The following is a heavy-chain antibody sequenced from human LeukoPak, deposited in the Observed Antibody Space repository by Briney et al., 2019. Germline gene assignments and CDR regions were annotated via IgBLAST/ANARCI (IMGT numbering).Heavy chain of an antibody. J-gene: IGHJ6*02. CDR3: ARGIAVAGTFYYYYGMDV. V-gene: IGHV1-24*01. D-gene: IGHD6-19*01. CDR1: GYTLTELS. CDR2: FDPEDGET. Sequence: ASVKVSCKVSGYTLTELSMHWVRQAPGKGLEWMGGFDPEDGETIYAQKFQGRVTMTRNTSISTAYMELSSLRSEDTAVYYCARGIAVAGTFYYYYGMDVWGQGTTVTVSS.